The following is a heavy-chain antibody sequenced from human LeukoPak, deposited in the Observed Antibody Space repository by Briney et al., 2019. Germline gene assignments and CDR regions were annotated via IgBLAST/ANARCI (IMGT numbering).Heavy chain of an antibody. J-gene: IGHJ6*02. V-gene: IGHV1-69*13. CDR3: ARESARAVGYYYGMDV. D-gene: IGHD4-23*01. CDR1: GGTFSIYA. Sequence: SVKVSCKASGGTFSIYAISWVRQAPGRGLEWMGGIIPIFGTANYAQKFQGRVTITADESTSTAYMELSSLRSEDTAVYYCARESARAVGYYYGMDVWGQGTTVTVSS. CDR2: IIPIFGTA.